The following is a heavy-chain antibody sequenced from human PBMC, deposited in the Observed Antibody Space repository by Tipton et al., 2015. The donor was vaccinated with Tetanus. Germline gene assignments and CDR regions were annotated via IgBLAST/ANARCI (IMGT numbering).Heavy chain of an antibody. Sequence: TLSLTCSVSGGSISSGGYYWSWIRQHPGKGLEWLGYIYYTGNTYYNPSLKSRLTISLDTSKNHFSLRLTSLSAADTAVYFCARDPWLDYWGQGTLVTVSS. CDR2: IYYTGNT. CDR3: ARDPWLDY. J-gene: IGHJ4*02. V-gene: IGHV4-31*03. CDR1: GGSISSGGYY.